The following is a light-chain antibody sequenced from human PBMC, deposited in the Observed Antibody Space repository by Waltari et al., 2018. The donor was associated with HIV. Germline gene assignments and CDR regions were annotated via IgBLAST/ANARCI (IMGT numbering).Light chain of an antibody. J-gene: IGKJ4*01. CDR1: HSVLHTSNNKNH. Sequence: DIVMAQSPDSLAVSLGERATINCKSSHSVLHTSNNKNHLAWYQQKPGQAPRLLIYDASNRATGIPARFSGSGSGTDFTLTISSLEPEDFAVYYCQQRSNWLTFGGGTKVEIK. CDR2: DAS. V-gene: IGKV3-11*01. CDR3: QQRSNWLT.